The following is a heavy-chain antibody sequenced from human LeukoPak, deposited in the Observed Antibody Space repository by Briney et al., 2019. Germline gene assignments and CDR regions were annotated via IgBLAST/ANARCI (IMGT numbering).Heavy chain of an antibody. Sequence: PSETLSLTCTVSGGSISSYYWSWIRQPAGKGLEWIGRIYTSGSTNYNPSLKSRVTMSVGTSKNQFSLKLSSVTAADTAVYYCARAKGRLVQGYFDYWGQGTLVTVSS. D-gene: IGHD6-19*01. CDR3: ARAKGRLVQGYFDY. J-gene: IGHJ4*02. CDR2: IYTSGST. V-gene: IGHV4-4*07. CDR1: GGSISSYY.